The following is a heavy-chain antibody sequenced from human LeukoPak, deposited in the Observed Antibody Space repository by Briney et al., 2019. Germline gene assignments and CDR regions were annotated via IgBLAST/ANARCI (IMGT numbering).Heavy chain of an antibody. CDR2: VYRSGST. Sequence: GTLSLTCSVSGDSISSGNWWSWVRQPPGKGLEWIGEVYRSGSTNYNPSLKRRVSMSVDESKNQFSLNLTSVTAADTAVYYCARGGRLTKNDYWGQGSLVIVSS. CDR3: ARGGRLTKNDY. CDR1: GDSISSGNW. J-gene: IGHJ4*02. V-gene: IGHV4-4*02. D-gene: IGHD2-21*02.